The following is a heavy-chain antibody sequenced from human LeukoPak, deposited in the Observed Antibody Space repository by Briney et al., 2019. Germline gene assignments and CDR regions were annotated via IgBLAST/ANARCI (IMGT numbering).Heavy chain of an antibody. J-gene: IGHJ3*02. V-gene: IGHV5-51*01. CDR1: GYSFTSYW. CDR3: ASFRYCATNDAFDI. Sequence: GESLKISCKGSGYSFTSYWIGWVRQMPGKGLEWMGIIWPGDSDTRYSPSFQGQVTISAGKSISTAYLQWSSLKASDTAMSKCASFRYCATNDAFDIWGQGTMVTVSS. CDR2: IWPGDSDT. D-gene: IGHD5-24*01.